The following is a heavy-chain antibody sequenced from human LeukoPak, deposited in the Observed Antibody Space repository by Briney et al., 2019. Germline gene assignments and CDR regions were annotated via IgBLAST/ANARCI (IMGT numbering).Heavy chain of an antibody. J-gene: IGHJ4*02. CDR2: IYHSGST. CDR1: GGSISSGGYS. Sequence: SETLSLTCAVSGGSISSGGYSWSWIRQPPGKGLEWIGYIYHSGSTYYNPSLKSRVTISVDRSKNQFSLKLSSVTAADMAVYYCARGHSSVVTAIPYYFDFWGQGILVTVSS. V-gene: IGHV4-30-2*01. CDR3: ARGHSSVVTAIPYYFDF. D-gene: IGHD2-21*02.